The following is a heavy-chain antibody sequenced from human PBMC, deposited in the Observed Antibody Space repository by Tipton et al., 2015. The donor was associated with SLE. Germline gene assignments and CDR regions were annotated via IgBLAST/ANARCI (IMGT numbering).Heavy chain of an antibody. CDR3: ARTGEMATTGVFDY. CDR2: INHRGST. Sequence: TLSLTCAVYGGSFSNYYWSWIRQPPGKGLEWIGEINHRGSTNYSPSLKSRVTISVDTSKNQFSLKLSSVTAADTAVYYCARTGEMATTGVFDYWGQGTLVTVSS. CDR1: GGSFSNYY. D-gene: IGHD5-24*01. V-gene: IGHV4-34*01. J-gene: IGHJ4*02.